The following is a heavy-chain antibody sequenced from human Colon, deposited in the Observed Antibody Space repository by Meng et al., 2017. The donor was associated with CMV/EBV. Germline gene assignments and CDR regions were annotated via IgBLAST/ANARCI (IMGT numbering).Heavy chain of an antibody. CDR2: IYSDGTT. D-gene: IGHD3-9*01. CDR1: CLLVNDAY. V-gene: IGHV3-53*01. J-gene: IGHJ5*02. Sequence: VVSCGGCIPPCGSLRPSCTASCLLVNDAYMNWVRQAPGKELEWVSVIYSDGTTYYADSVKGRFTISRDTSKNTVYLQMSSLRVDDTAVYYCAKAHNTYDNWFDPWGQGTLVTVSS. CDR3: AKAHNTYDNWFDP.